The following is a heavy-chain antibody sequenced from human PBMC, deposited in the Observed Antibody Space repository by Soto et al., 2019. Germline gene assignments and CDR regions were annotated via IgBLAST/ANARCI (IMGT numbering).Heavy chain of an antibody. J-gene: IGHJ4*02. V-gene: IGHV3-23*01. Sequence: GGSLRLSCAASGFTFRSYAMNWIRQAPGKELEWVSGISGSGGSTYYADSVRGRFSISRDNSKNTLYLQMNSLSAEDTAVYYCTFSSGYYWPFDAWGQGTLVTVSS. CDR3: TFSSGYYWPFDA. D-gene: IGHD3-22*01. CDR1: GFTFRSYA. CDR2: ISGSGGST.